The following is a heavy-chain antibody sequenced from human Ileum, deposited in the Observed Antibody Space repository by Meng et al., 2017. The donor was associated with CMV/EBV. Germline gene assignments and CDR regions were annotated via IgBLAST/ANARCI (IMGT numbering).Heavy chain of an antibody. CDR3: ARAWRQKNAFDN. CDR2: ISNSGTSM. J-gene: IGHJ3*02. V-gene: IGHV3-11*01. D-gene: IGHD3-3*01. Sequence: SCAASGFTFSDYYMNWIRQAPGKGLEWVSYISNSGTSMDYADSVKGRFTISRDNAKNSLYLQMNSLRVEDTAVYYCARAWRQKNAFDNWGQGTMVTVSS. CDR1: GFTFSDYY.